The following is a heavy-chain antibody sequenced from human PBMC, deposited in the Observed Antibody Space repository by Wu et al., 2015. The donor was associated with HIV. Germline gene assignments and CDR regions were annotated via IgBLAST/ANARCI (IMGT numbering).Heavy chain of an antibody. CDR1: GYTFTTYY. V-gene: IGHV1-46*01. Sequence: QVQLVQSGAEVKRPGASVKVSCKASGYTFTTYYVHWVRQAPGQGLEWMGLINPGGGNSNYAQKFQTRVTITADESTATAHMEVNSLRHEDTAMYYCARWEELQLGNSFDLWGQGTMVIVSS. CDR2: INPGGGNS. D-gene: IGHD1-1*01. J-gene: IGHJ3*01. CDR3: ARWEELQLGNSFDL.